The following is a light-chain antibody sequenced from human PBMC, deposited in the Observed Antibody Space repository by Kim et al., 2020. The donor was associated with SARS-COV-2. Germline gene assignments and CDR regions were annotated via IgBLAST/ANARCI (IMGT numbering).Light chain of an antibody. CDR2: GKT. CDR1: SLRRFY. Sequence: SSELTQDPAVSVALGQTVRITCQGDSLRRFYASWYQQKPGQAPVLVIYGKTNRPSGIPDRFSCSSSGNTASLTITGAQAEDEADYYCYSRASTDNHWVFG. J-gene: IGLJ3*02. CDR3: YSRASTDNHWV. V-gene: IGLV3-19*01.